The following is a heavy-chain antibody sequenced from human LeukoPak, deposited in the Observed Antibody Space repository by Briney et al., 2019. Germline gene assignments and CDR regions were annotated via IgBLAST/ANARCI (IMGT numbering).Heavy chain of an antibody. D-gene: IGHD3-3*01. V-gene: IGHV1-46*01. CDR1: GYTFTSYY. CDR3: ARGSGKGLQLRFLEWLTPNWFDP. J-gene: IGHJ5*02. Sequence: GASVKVSCKASGYTFTSYYMHWVRQAPGQGLEWMGIINPSGGSTSYAQKFQGRVTMTRDTSTSTVYMELSSLSSEDTAVYYCARGSGKGLQLRFLEWLTPNWFDPWGQGTLVTVSS. CDR2: INPSGGST.